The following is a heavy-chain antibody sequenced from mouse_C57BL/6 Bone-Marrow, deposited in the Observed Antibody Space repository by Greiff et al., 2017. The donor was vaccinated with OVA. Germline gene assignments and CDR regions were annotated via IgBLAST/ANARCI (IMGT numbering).Heavy chain of an antibody. Sequence: EVKLTESQPIILKPSQSLSLTCSVTGYSITSGYYWNWIRQFPGNKLEWMGYISYDGSNNYNPSLKNRISITRDTSKNQFFLKLNSVTTEDTATYDCSRGCIYYYWYFDVWGTGTTVTVSS. V-gene: IGHV3-6*01. CDR3: SRGCIYYYWYFDV. J-gene: IGHJ1*03. CDR1: GYSITSGYY. CDR2: ISYDGSN. D-gene: IGHD1-1*01.